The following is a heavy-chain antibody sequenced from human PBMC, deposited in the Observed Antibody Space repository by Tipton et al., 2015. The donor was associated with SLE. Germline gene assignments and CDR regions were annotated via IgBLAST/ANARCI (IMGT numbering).Heavy chain of an antibody. J-gene: IGHJ6*02. D-gene: IGHD3-10*01. CDR1: GGSFSGHY. V-gene: IGHV4-34*01. CDR2: INHSGRT. Sequence: TLSLTCAVYGGSFSGHYWSWIRQLPGKGLEWIGEINHSGRTNYNPSLKSLVTISVDTSKNQFSLNLSSVTAADTAVYYCARVDGSGTYRYYYYPMDVWGQGTTVTVSS. CDR3: ARVDGSGTYRYYYYPMDV.